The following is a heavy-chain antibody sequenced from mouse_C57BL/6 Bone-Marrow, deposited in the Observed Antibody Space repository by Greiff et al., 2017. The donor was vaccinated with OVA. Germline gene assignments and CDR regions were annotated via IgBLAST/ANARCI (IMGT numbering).Heavy chain of an antibody. CDR1: GFNIKDYY. CDR3: ASRRESSYEDYYAMDD. J-gene: IGHJ4*01. V-gene: IGHV14-2*01. Sequence: VQLQQSGAELVKPGASVKLSCTASGFNIKDYYMHWVKQRTEQGLEWIGRIDPEDGETKYAPKFQGKATITADTSSNTAYLQLSSLTSEDSDVYYCASRRESSYEDYYAMDDWGKGTSVTVSS. CDR2: IDPEDGET. D-gene: IGHD1-1*01.